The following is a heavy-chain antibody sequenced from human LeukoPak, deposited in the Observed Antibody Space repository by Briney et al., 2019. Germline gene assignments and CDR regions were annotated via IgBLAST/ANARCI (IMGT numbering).Heavy chain of an antibody. CDR2: INPNSGGT. J-gene: IGHJ6*03. V-gene: IGHV1-2*02. CDR3: ARDTPELYYYMDV. Sequence: GESLKISCKASGYTFTGYYMHWVRQAPGQGLECMGWINPNSGGTNYAQKFQGRVTMTRDTSISTAYMELSRLRSDDTAVYYCARDTPELYYYMDVWGKGTTVTVSS. D-gene: IGHD2-15*01. CDR1: GYTFTGYY.